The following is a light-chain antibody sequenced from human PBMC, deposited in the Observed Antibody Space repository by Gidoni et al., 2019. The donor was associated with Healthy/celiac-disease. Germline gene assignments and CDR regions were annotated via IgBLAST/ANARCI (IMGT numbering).Light chain of an antibody. V-gene: IGLV7-43*01. J-gene: IGLJ3*02. CDR3: LLYYGGAQPWV. CDR2: STS. Sequence: QTVVTQEPSLTVSPGGTVTLTCASSTGAVTSGYYPNWFKQKPGQAPRALIYSTSNKNSWTPARFSGSLLGGKAALTLSGVQPEDEAEYYCLLYYGGAQPWVFGGGTKLTVL. CDR1: TGAVTSGYY.